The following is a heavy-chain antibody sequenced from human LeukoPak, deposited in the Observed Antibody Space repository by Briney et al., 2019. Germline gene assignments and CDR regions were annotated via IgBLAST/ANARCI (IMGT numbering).Heavy chain of an antibody. CDR3: AKRAAAAGYYYYYMDV. V-gene: IGHV3-23*01. CDR2: ISGSGGST. Sequence: TGGSLRLSCAGSGFTFSSYSMNWVRHAPEKGLEWVSAISGSGGSTYYADSVKGRFTISRDNSKNTLYLQMNSLRAEDTAVYYCAKRAAAAGYYYYYMDVWGKGTTVTVSS. CDR1: GFTFSSYS. J-gene: IGHJ6*03. D-gene: IGHD6-13*01.